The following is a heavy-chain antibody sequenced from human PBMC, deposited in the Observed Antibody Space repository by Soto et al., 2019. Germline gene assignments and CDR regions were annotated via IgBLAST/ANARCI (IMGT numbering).Heavy chain of an antibody. D-gene: IGHD6-19*01. CDR2: ISYDGDIK. Sequence: PGGSLRLSCAASGFTFRSYGMHWVRQAPGKGLEWVAVISYDGDIKYYVDSVKGRFTISRDNSKNTLYLQMNSLRTEDTAVYYCAKGLIAMDYYSVMDVWGQGTTAPVSS. J-gene: IGHJ6*02. CDR1: GFTFRSYG. CDR3: AKGLIAMDYYSVMDV. V-gene: IGHV3-30*18.